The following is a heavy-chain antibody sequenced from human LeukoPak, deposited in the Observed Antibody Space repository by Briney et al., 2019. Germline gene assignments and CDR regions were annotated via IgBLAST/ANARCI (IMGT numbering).Heavy chain of an antibody. CDR2: ISYDGSNK. CDR1: GFTFSSYG. CDR3: AKDGPLPYDGSGYYLVLTEGYGMDV. V-gene: IGHV3-30*18. Sequence: PGRSLRLSCAASGFTFSSYGMHWVRQAPGKGLEWVAVISYDGSNKYYADFVKGRFTISRDNSKNTLYLQMNSLRAEDTAVYYCAKDGPLPYDGSGYYLVLTEGYGMDVWGQGTTVTVSS. D-gene: IGHD3-22*01. J-gene: IGHJ6*02.